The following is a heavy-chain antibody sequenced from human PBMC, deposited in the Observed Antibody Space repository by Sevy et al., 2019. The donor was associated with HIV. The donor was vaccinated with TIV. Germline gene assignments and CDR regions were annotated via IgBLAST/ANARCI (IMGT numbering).Heavy chain of an antibody. CDR2: IWNDRSNK. Sequence: GGSLRLSCSASGFTFRSYAMNWVRQAPGKGLEWVAVIWNDRSNKEYADSVKGRFTISRDNSKNTLYLQMNSLRAEDTAVYYCASLPNNYYDSGGYSGNDAFDIWGQGTMVTVSS. D-gene: IGHD3-22*01. CDR3: ASLPNNYYDSGGYSGNDAFDI. CDR1: GFTFRSYA. V-gene: IGHV3-33*08. J-gene: IGHJ3*02.